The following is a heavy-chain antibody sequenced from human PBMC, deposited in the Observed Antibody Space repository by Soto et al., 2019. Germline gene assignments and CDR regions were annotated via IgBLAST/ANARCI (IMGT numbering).Heavy chain of an antibody. CDR2: ISYDGSKK. V-gene: IGHV3-30*18. CDR3: AKDRVESGLGEIDY. CDR1: GFSFSNNG. D-gene: IGHD3-16*01. J-gene: IGHJ4*02. Sequence: QVQLVESGGGAVQPGRSPRLSCAASGFSFSNNGMHWVRQAPGKGLEWVAIISYDGSKKYYADSVKGRFTISRDNSKNTLYLQMNSLRVEDTAVYYCAKDRVESGLGEIDYWGQGTLVTVSS.